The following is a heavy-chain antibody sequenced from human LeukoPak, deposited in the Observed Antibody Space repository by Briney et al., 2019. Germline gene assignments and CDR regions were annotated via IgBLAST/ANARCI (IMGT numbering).Heavy chain of an antibody. CDR1: GFTFSDYY. CDR3: ARERVSGSFDY. Sequence: PGGSLRLSCAASGFTFSDYYMTWIRQAPGKGLEWVSYISDSGTPKYYSDSVTGRFTISRDNAKNSLYLQMNSLRAEDKAVYYCARERVSGSFDYWGQGTLVSVSS. J-gene: IGHJ4*02. CDR2: ISDSGTPK. D-gene: IGHD1-26*01. V-gene: IGHV3-11*01.